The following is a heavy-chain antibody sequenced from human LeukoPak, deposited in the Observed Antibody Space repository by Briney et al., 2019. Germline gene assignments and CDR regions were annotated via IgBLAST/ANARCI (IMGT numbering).Heavy chain of an antibody. V-gene: IGHV3-30*02. J-gene: IGHJ3*02. CDR1: GFTFSNYG. CDR3: ARDVVGYCSGGSCYSEGNAFDI. D-gene: IGHD2-15*01. Sequence: PGGSLRLSCAASGFTFSNYGIHWVRQAPGKGLDWVAFIRYDGSNKYYADSVKGRFTISRDNSKNTLYLQMNSLRAEDTAVYYCARDVVGYCSGGSCYSEGNAFDIWGQGTMVTVSS. CDR2: IRYDGSNK.